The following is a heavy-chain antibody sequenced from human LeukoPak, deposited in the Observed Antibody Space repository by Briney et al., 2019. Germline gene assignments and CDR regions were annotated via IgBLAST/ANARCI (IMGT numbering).Heavy chain of an antibody. J-gene: IGHJ4*02. CDR1: GFTFATYD. CDR3: AKDGNRYDFWPLDY. V-gene: IGHV3-23*01. D-gene: IGHD3-3*01. CDR2: ISGSGGST. Sequence: GGSLRLSCAASGFTFATYDMTWVRQAPGKGLEWVSAISGSGGSTYYADSVKGRFTISRDNSKNTLYLQMNSLRAEDTAVYYCAKDGNRYDFWPLDYWGQGTLVTVSS.